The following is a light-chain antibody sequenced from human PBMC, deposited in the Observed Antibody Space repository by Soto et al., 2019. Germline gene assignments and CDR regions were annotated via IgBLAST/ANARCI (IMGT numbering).Light chain of an antibody. CDR2: DAS. Sequence: EIVLTQSPATLYLSPGERGTLSCRASQSVSSYLAWYQQKPGQAPRLLIYDASNRATGIPARFSGSGSGTDFTLTISSLEPEDFAVYYCQQRSNPYTFGQGTKLEIK. CDR3: QQRSNPYT. CDR1: QSVSSY. V-gene: IGKV3-11*01. J-gene: IGKJ2*01.